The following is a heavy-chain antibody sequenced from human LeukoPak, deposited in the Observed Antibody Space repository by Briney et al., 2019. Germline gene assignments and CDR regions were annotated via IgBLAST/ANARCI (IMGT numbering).Heavy chain of an antibody. J-gene: IGHJ2*01. CDR1: GYTFTSYA. V-gene: IGHV1-3*03. Sequence: GASVKVSCKASGYTFTSYAMHWVRQAPGQRLEWMGRINAGNGNTKYSQEFQGRVTITRDTSASTAYMELSSLRSEDMAVYYCARDAMHSRYSSSNWYFDLWGRGTLVTVSS. D-gene: IGHD6-13*01. CDR3: ARDAMHSRYSSSNWYFDL. CDR2: INAGNGNT.